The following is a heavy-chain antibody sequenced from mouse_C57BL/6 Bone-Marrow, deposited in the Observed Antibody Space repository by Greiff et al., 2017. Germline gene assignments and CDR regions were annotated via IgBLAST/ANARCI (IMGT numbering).Heavy chain of an antibody. CDR3: ARTPYYDGSSYQFAY. CDR2: IDPSDSYT. V-gene: IGHV1-69*01. CDR1: GYTFTSYW. D-gene: IGHD1-1*01. Sequence: QVQLQQPGAELVMPGASVKLSCKASGYTFTSYWMHWVKQRPGQGLEWIGEIDPSDSYTNYNQKFKGKSTLTVDKSSSTAYMQLSRLTSEDSAVYDCARTPYYDGSSYQFAYWGQGTLVTVSA. J-gene: IGHJ3*01.